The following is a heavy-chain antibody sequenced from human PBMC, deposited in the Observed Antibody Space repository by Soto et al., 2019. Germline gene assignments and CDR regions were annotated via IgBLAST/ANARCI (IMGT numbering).Heavy chain of an antibody. CDR3: ARAVTGTGEVDYYYYGMDV. CDR1: VGSISSGDYY. V-gene: IGHV4-30-4*01. J-gene: IGHJ6*02. Sequence: PSETLSLTCTFSVGSISSGDYYCSWIRQPPWKGLEWIGYIYYSGSTYYNPSLKSRVTISVDTSKNQFSLKLSSVTAADTAVYYCARAVTGTGEVDYYYYGMDVWGQGTTVTVS. D-gene: IGHD1-7*01. CDR2: IYYSGST.